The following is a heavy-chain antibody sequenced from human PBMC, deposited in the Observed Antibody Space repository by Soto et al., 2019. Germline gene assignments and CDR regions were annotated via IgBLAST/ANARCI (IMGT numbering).Heavy chain of an antibody. Sequence: GGSLRLSCAASGFTFSDHYMDWVRQAPGKGLEWVGRTRNKANSYTTEYAASVKGRFTISRDDSKNSLYLEMNSLKTGETAVYYCARETLTSPIPQDNRYYGDYRLEVDAFDIWGQGTMVTVSS. J-gene: IGHJ3*02. D-gene: IGHD4-17*01. CDR3: ARETLTSPIPQDNRYYGDYRLEVDAFDI. CDR2: TRNKANSYTT. V-gene: IGHV3-72*01. CDR1: GFTFSDHY.